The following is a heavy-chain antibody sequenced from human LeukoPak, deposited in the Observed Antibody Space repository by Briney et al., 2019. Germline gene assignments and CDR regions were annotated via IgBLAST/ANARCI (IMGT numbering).Heavy chain of an antibody. CDR1: GYSFTASG. V-gene: IGHV7-4-1*02. Sequence: ASVKVSCKASGYSFTASGTNWVRQAPGQGLEWMGWINTNTGNPTYAQGFTGRFVFSLDTSVSTAYLQISSLEAEDTAVYYCARDDTWQFDYWGQGTLVTVSS. CDR3: ARDDTWQFDY. J-gene: IGHJ4*02. CDR2: INTNTGNP. D-gene: IGHD3-16*01.